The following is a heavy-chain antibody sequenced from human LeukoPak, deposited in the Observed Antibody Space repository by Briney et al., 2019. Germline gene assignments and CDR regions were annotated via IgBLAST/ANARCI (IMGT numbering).Heavy chain of an antibody. V-gene: IGHV4-39*07. D-gene: IGHD5-12*01. Sequence: SETLSLTCTVSGGSISSSSYYWGWIRQPPGKGLEWIGSIYYSGSTYYNPSLKSRVTISVDTSKNQFSLKLSSVTAADTAVYYCARGRDSGYDEIDQWGQGTLVTVSS. CDR2: IYYSGST. CDR1: GGSISSSSYY. CDR3: ARGRDSGYDEIDQ. J-gene: IGHJ4*02.